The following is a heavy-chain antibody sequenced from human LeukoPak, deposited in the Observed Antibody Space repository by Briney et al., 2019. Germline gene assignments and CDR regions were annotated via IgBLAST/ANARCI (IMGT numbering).Heavy chain of an antibody. J-gene: IGHJ4*02. CDR2: VYSGGSIT. CDR1: GFTFSSHW. D-gene: IGHD2/OR15-2a*01. V-gene: IGHV3-74*01. Sequence: GGSLRLSCAASGFTFSSHWMYWVRQAPGKGLVWVSRVYSGGSITNYADSVKGRFTISRDNARNTLYLHMNGLRAEDTAVYYCARRSEYGAYFDYWGQGTLVTVSS. CDR3: ARRSEYGAYFDY.